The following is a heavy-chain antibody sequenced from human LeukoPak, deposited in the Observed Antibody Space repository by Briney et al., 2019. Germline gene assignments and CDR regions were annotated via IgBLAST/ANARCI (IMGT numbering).Heavy chain of an antibody. CDR3: AKHFGSGTYCNYFTS. V-gene: IGHV3-23*01. J-gene: IGHJ4*02. CDR2: ISDSGGNT. D-gene: IGHD3-10*01. CDR1: GFPFSRYA. Sequence: TGGSLRLSCAASGFPFSRYALSWVRQAPGKGLEWVSAISDSGGNTYYSDSVKGRFTISRDNSKNILFLQMSSLRAEDTAAYYCAKHFGSGTYCNYFTSWGQGTLVSVSS.